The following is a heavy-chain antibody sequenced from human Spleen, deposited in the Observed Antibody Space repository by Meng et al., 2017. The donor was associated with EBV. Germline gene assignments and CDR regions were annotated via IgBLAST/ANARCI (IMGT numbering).Heavy chain of an antibody. CDR1: GGPVSSGIYY. Sequence: QVQLQESGPGLVQPSETLSLPCTGSGGPVSSGIYYWSWIRQPPGKGLEWIGYIYYGGSTNYDPSLKSRVTISVDTSKNQFSLKLSSVIAADTAIYYCARGVKYCSGGSCYHFDSWGQGTLVTVSS. D-gene: IGHD2-15*01. J-gene: IGHJ4*02. CDR3: ARGVKYCSGGSCYHFDS. CDR2: IYYGGST. V-gene: IGHV4-61*01.